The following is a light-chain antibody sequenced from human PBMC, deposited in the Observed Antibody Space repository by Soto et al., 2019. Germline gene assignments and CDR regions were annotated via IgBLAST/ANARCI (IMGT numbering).Light chain of an antibody. CDR1: QSVSSDV. J-gene: IGKJ3*01. CDR3: QHYDNSPPSVT. CDR2: GAS. V-gene: IGKV3-20*01. Sequence: ELVLTQSPDTLSSSPGERATLSCRSSQSVSSDVFVWYQQKPGQAPRLLIYGASSRATGIPDRFSGGGSGTDFILSISRLEPEDFAVYYCQHYDNSPPSVTFGPGTKVDIK.